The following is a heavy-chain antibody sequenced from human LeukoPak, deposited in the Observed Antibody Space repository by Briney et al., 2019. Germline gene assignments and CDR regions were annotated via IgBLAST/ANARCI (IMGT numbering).Heavy chain of an antibody. CDR1: EFIFGAYW. J-gene: IGHJ4*02. Sequence: GSLRLSCAASEFIFGAYWMTWVRQAPGKGLEWVANINQAGSEKYYMDSVKGRFTISRDNAKKSPFLQMNSLTAEDTGLYYCVRSLERFGTRDYWGQGTLVTVSS. V-gene: IGHV3-7*01. D-gene: IGHD3-10*01. CDR2: INQAGSEK. CDR3: VRSLERFGTRDY.